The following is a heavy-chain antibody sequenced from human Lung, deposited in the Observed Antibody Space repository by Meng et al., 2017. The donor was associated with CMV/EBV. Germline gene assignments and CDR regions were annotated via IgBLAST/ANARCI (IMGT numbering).Heavy chain of an antibody. Sequence: ASVXVSXKASGYTFTGYYMHWVRQAPGQGLEWMGWINPNSGGTNYAQKFQGRVTMTRDTSISTAYMELSRLRSDETAVYYCATLGGLSSSSYYYYYYGMDVWXQGTXVTVSS. CDR1: GYTFTGYY. V-gene: IGHV1-2*02. CDR3: ATLGGLSSSSYYYYYYGMDV. D-gene: IGHD6-6*01. J-gene: IGHJ6*02. CDR2: INPNSGGT.